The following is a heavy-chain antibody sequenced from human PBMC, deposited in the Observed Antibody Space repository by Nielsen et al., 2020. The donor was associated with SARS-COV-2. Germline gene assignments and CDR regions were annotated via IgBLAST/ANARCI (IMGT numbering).Heavy chain of an antibody. CDR1: GFTFSIYA. CDR3: ARGAIVVVPDMDD. Sequence: GESLKISCAASGFTFSIYAMIWVRQAPGKGLEWVSGISGSGGSTYYADSVKGRFTISRDNSKNTLYLQMNSLRAEDAAIYYCARGAIVVVPDMDDWGPGTTVTVSS. CDR2: ISGSGGST. J-gene: IGHJ6*02. D-gene: IGHD2-2*01. V-gene: IGHV3-23*01.